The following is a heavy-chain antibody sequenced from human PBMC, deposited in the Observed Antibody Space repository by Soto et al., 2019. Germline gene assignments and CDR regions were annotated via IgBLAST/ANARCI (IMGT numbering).Heavy chain of an antibody. V-gene: IGHV4-59*01. CDR1: GGSISRYY. J-gene: IGHJ4*02. D-gene: IGHD2-2*01. Sequence: SATLSLTCTVSGGSISRYYWSWIRQPPGKGLEWIGYIYYSGTTNYDPSLKSRVTISVDTSKNHFSLKLTSVTAADTAVFFFAGESHCSSSTCYPPRFDYWGQGTLVTVSS. CDR3: AGESHCSSSTCYPPRFDY. CDR2: IYYSGTT.